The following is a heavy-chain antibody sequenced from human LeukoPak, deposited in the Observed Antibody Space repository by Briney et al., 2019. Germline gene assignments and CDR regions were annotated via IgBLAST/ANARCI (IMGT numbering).Heavy chain of an antibody. D-gene: IGHD2-8*01. CDR3: ARVPRLYCTNGVCSQTPYYYMDV. Sequence: SETLSLTCAVYGGSFRGYYWSWIRHPPGKWLEWHGEINHSVRTNSNPSLKSRVTISVDTSKTQFSLKLSSVTAADTAVYYCARVPRLYCTNGVCSQTPYYYMDVWGKGTTVTVSS. V-gene: IGHV4-34*01. CDR1: GGSFRGYY. CDR2: INHSVRT. J-gene: IGHJ6*03.